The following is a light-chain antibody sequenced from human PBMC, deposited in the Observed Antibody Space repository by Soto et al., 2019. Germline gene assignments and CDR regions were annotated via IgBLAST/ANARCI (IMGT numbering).Light chain of an antibody. CDR1: QSISSW. V-gene: IGKV1-5*03. CDR2: RAS. CDR3: QRYNWYPYS. J-gene: IGKJ2*03. Sequence: DIQMTQSPSTLSASVGDRVTITCRASQSISSWLAWYQQKPGEAPKLLIYRASILESGVPSRFSVSGSGTEFTLTISSLQPDDFASYYCQRYNWYPYSFGQGTKLEIK.